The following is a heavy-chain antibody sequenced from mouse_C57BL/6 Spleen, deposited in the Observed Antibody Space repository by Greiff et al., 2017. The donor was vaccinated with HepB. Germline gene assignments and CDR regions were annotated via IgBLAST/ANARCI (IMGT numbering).Heavy chain of an antibody. Sequence: EVMLVESGEGLVKPGGSLKLSCAASGFTFSSYAMSWVRQTPEKRLEWVAYISSGGDYIYYADTVKGRFTISRDNARHTLYLQMSSLKSEDTAMYYCTRDESITTVVAPAYWGQGTLVTVSA. J-gene: IGHJ3*01. D-gene: IGHD1-1*01. CDR1: GFTFSSYA. V-gene: IGHV5-9-1*02. CDR3: TRDESITTVVAPAY. CDR2: ISSGGDYI.